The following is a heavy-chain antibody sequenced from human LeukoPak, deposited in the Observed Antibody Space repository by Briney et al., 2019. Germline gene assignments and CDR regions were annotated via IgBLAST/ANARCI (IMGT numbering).Heavy chain of an antibody. CDR3: ARVPALPFGAFEI. CDR1: GGSISSRSYY. V-gene: IGHV4-39*07. J-gene: IGHJ3*02. CDR2: IYYSGSS. D-gene: IGHD1-26*01. Sequence: PSETLSLTCTVSGGSISSRSYYWGWIRQPPGKGLEWIGNIYYSGSSYYNPSLKSRVTISVDTSKNQFSLKLSSVTAADTAVYYCARVPALPFGAFEIWGQGTMVTVSS.